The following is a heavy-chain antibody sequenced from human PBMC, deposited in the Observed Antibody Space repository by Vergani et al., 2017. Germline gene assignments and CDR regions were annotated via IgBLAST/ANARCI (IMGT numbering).Heavy chain of an antibody. D-gene: IGHD6-13*01. CDR2: IILIFGTA. Sequence: QVQLVQSGSEVKKPGSSVKVSCKASGGTFSSYAISWVRQAPGQGLEWMGRIILIFGTANYAQKFSGRVTITADESTSTAYMELSSLRSADTAVYYCARDRGGFSSSWKRDDAFDIWGQVTMVTVSS. CDR3: ARDRGGFSSSWKRDDAFDI. V-gene: IGHV1-69*18. CDR1: GGTFSSYA. J-gene: IGHJ3*02.